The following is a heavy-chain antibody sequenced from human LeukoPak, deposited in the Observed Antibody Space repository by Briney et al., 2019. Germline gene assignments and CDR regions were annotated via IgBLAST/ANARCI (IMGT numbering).Heavy chain of an antibody. J-gene: IGHJ4*02. D-gene: IGHD6-13*01. CDR3: ARVGSSWSYYFDY. CDR2: IYYSGST. Sequence: SETLSLTCTVSGGSISSSSYYWGWIRQPPGKGLEWIGSIYYSGSTYYNPSLKSRVTISVDTSKNQFSLKLSSVTAADTAVYYCARVGSSWSYYFDYWGQGTLVTVSS. CDR1: GGSISSSSYY. V-gene: IGHV4-39*07.